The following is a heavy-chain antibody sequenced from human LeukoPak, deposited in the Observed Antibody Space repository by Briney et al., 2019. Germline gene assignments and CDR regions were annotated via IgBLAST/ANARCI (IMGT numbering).Heavy chain of an antibody. CDR3: ANFLSGSYHFDY. D-gene: IGHD1-26*01. V-gene: IGHV3-20*04. J-gene: IGHJ4*02. CDR2: INWNGGST. Sequence: GGSLRLSCAASGFTFDDYGMSWVRQAPGKGLEWVSGINWNGGSTGYADSVKGRFTISRDNAKNSLYLQMNSLRAEDTAVYYCANFLSGSYHFDYWGQGTLVTVSS. CDR1: GFTFDDYG.